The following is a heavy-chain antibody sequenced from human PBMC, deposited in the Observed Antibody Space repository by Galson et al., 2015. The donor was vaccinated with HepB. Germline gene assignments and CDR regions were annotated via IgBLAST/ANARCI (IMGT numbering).Heavy chain of an antibody. CDR3: AREMVRGVTPPLFGY. D-gene: IGHD3-10*01. J-gene: IGHJ4*02. V-gene: IGHV3-21*01. Sequence: SLRLSCAASGFTFSSYSMNWVRQAPGKGLEWVSSISSSSSYIYYADSVKGRFTISRDNAKNSLYLQMNSLRAEDTAVYYCAREMVRGVTPPLFGYWGQGTLVTVSS. CDR2: ISSSSSYI. CDR1: GFTFSSYS.